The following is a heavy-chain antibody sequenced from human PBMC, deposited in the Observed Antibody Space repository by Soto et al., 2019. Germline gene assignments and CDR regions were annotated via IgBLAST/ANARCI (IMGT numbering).Heavy chain of an antibody. J-gene: IGHJ6*02. Sequence: GGSLRLSCAASGFTFSSYAMSWVRQAPGKGLEWVSAISGSGGSTYYADSVKGRFTISRDNSKNTLYLQMNSLRAEDTAVYYCAKFWEHNYYYGMDVWGQGTTVTVSS. D-gene: IGHD3-16*01. CDR2: ISGSGGST. CDR1: GFTFSSYA. CDR3: AKFWEHNYYYGMDV. V-gene: IGHV3-23*01.